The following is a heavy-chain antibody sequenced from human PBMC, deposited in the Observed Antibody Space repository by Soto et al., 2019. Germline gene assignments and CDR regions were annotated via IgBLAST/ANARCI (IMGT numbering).Heavy chain of an antibody. CDR2: IRKKTNGYTT. D-gene: IGHD6-25*01. CDR3: AKISATSYFDF. CDR1: GFIFRDHY. Sequence: EVQLVESGGDWVQPGGSLRLSCVASGFIFRDHYMDWARQVPGKGLEWVGRIRKKTNGYTTEYAASVKGRFTISRDDSKNSMYLQMNSLKTEDTAVYFCAKISATSYFDFWGQGTLVTVSS. J-gene: IGHJ4*02. V-gene: IGHV3-72*01.